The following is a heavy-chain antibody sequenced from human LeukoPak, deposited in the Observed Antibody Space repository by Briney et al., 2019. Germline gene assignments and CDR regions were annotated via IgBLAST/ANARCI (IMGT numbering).Heavy chain of an antibody. CDR1: AFTFSGYW. V-gene: IGHV3-7*03. Sequence: PGGSLRLSCAASAFTFSGYWMSWVRQAPGKGLEWVANIKQDGSEKYYVDSVKGRFTISRDNAKNSLYLQMNSLRAEDTAVYYCAKRTTATTSPLGYWGQGTLVIVSS. J-gene: IGHJ4*02. CDR2: IKQDGSEK. D-gene: IGHD4-17*01. CDR3: AKRTTATTSPLGY.